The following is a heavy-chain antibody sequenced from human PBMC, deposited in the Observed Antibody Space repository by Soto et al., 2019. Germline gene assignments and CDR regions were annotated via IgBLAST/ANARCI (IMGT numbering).Heavy chain of an antibody. Sequence: SEPQRLTYAVYKGSFSVYDWNWIRQPPGKGLEWIGEINHSGSTNYNPSLKSRVTISVDTSKNQFSLKLSSVTAADTAVYYCARVYGSGSPYYYYYMDVWGKGTTVTVSS. D-gene: IGHD3-10*01. CDR3: ARVYGSGSPYYYYYMDV. CDR1: KGSFSVYD. CDR2: INHSGST. J-gene: IGHJ6*03. V-gene: IGHV4-34*01.